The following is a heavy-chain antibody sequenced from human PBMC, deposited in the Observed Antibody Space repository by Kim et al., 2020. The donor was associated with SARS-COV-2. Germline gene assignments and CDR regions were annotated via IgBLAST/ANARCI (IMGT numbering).Heavy chain of an antibody. V-gene: IGHV7-4-1*02. CDR1: GYTFTSYA. CDR3: ARDFPDIVVVVGGLGY. J-gene: IGHJ4*02. Sequence: ASVKVSCKASGYTFTSYAMNWVRQAPGQGLEWMGWINTNTGNPTYAQGFTGRFVFSLDTSVSTAYLQISSLKAEDTAVYYCARDFPDIVVVVGGLGYWGQGTLVTVSS. CDR2: INTNTGNP. D-gene: IGHD2-15*01.